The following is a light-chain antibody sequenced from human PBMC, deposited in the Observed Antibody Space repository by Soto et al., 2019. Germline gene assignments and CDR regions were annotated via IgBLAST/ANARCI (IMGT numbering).Light chain of an antibody. CDR1: SSNIGSNT. J-gene: IGLJ2*01. Sequence: QAVVTQPPSASGTPGQRVTISCSGSSSNIGSNTVSWYQQIPGTAPKLLIYRDNQRPSGVPDRFSGSKSGTSASLAISGLQSEDEADYYCAAWDDSLIAVVFGGGTKVTVL. CDR2: RDN. CDR3: AAWDDSLIAVV. V-gene: IGLV1-44*01.